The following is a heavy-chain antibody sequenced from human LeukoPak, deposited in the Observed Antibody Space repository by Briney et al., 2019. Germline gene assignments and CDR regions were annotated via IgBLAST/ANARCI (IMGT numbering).Heavy chain of an antibody. J-gene: IGHJ6*03. CDR2: INHSGST. V-gene: IGHV4-34*01. CDR1: GGSFSGYY. D-gene: IGHD6-6*01. Sequence: SETLSLTCAVYGGSFSGYYWSWIRQPPGKGLEWIGEINHSGSTNYNPSLKSRVTISVDTSKNQFSLKLSFVTAADTAVYYCARGDRVRQHYYYMDVWGEGTTVTVSS. CDR3: ARGDRVRQHYYYMDV.